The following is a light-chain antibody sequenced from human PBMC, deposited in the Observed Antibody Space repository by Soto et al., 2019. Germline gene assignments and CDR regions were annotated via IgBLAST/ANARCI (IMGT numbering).Light chain of an antibody. CDR3: SSYTTSRNVV. V-gene: IGLV2-14*03. J-gene: IGLJ2*01. CDR2: DVS. Sequence: QSALTQPASVSGSPGQSITISCTGTSSDVGAYNYVSWYQQHPGKVPKVMIFDVSSRPSGVSNRFSGSKSGNTASLTISGLQTEDEGDYYCSSYTTSRNVVFGGRTKVTVL. CDR1: SSDVGAYNY.